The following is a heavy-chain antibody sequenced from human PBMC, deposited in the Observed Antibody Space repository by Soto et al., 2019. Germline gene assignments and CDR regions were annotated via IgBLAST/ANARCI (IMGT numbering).Heavy chain of an antibody. CDR2: ISHYTGNT. CDR3: VMVDNYVTPTPQDV. J-gene: IGHJ6*02. V-gene: IGHV1-18*01. Sequence: QVQLVQSGDEVKKPGASVKVSYKASGYIFVNYGIAWVRQAPGQGLEWMGWISHYTGNTHSATQVQGRLTMTTDTSTSTDYLDLGSLTSDDTAVYYCVMVDNYVTPTPQDVWGQGTPVTVSS. CDR1: GYIFVNYG. D-gene: IGHD3-16*01.